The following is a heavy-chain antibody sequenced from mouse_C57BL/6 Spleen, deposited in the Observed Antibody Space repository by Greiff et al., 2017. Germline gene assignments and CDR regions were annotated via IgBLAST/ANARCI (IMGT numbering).Heavy chain of an antibody. CDR3: ARGQLRPFDY. CDR1: GYTFTSYW. Sequence: QVQLQQPGAELVRPGSSVKLSCKASGYTFTSYWMDWVKQRPGQGLEWIGNIYPSDSETHYNQKFKDKATLTVDKSSSTAYMQLSSLTSEDSAVYYCARGQLRPFDYWGQGTTLTVSS. J-gene: IGHJ2*01. V-gene: IGHV1-61*01. CDR2: IYPSDSET. D-gene: IGHD3-2*02.